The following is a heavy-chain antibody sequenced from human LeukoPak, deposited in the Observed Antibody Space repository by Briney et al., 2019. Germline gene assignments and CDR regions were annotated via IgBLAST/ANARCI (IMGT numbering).Heavy chain of an antibody. Sequence: ASVKVSCKASGYAFTQYYIHWVRQAPGQGLEWMGWINTNNGGTDGAQKFQGRVTMTRDTSINTAYMELNTVTSDDTAVYFCARVPSSSDWYAATRWGQGTMVTVSS. J-gene: IGHJ3*01. D-gene: IGHD6-19*01. V-gene: IGHV1-2*02. CDR2: INTNNGGT. CDR1: GYAFTQYY. CDR3: ARVPSSSDWYAATR.